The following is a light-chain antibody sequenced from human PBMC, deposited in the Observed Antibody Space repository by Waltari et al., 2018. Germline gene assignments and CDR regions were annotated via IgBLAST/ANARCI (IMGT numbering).Light chain of an antibody. CDR1: SLRTYY. V-gene: IGLV3-19*01. J-gene: IGLJ2*01. Sequence: TCQGASLRTYYVSWFHQKPGQAPALVIYGKNNRPSGIPDRFSASSSGSTASLTIIGAQAEDEADYYCHSRDSSGNVLIGGGTKLTVV. CDR2: GKN. CDR3: HSRDSSGNVL.